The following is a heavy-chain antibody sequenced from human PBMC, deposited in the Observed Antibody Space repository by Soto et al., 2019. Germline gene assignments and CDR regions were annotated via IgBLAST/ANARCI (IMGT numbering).Heavy chain of an antibody. D-gene: IGHD3-22*01. CDR1: GYTSTGYY. CDR3: ARDHHYDDSSGRYYFDY. J-gene: IGHJ4*01. Sequence: ASVKVSCKASGYTSTGYYKHWVRKAPGQGLVLVVCNYPNGGGTNYAQKFQGRVTMTRDTSISTVYMELSRLRSDDTAVYYCARDHHYDDSSGRYYFDYWG. CDR2: NYPNGGGT. V-gene: IGHV1-2*02.